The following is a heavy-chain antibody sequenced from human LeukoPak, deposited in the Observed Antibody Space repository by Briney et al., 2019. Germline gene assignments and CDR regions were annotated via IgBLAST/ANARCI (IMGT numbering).Heavy chain of an antibody. CDR2: VSWNSGSV. CDR1: GFTFDDYA. CDR3: AKDVGRLERNPDY. V-gene: IGHV3-9*01. J-gene: IGHJ4*02. Sequence: GGSLRLSCAASGFTFDDYAMHWVRQAPGKGLEWVSGVSWNSGSVGYADSVKGRFTISRDNAKNSLYLQMNSLRAEDTALYHCAKDVGRLERNPDYWGQGTLVTVSS. D-gene: IGHD1-1*01.